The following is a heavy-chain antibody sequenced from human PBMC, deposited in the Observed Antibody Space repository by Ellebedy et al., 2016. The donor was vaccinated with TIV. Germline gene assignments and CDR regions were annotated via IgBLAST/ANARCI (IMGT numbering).Heavy chain of an antibody. CDR2: IDSTATFI. D-gene: IGHD1-26*01. CDR3: VRDLHWSYFD. Sequence: PGGSLRLSCAAYGFTFSSFTLNWVRQAPGKGLEWISSIDSTATFIDYADSVKGRFTISRDDAKGSVYLQMNSLRAEDTAVYYCVRDLHWSYFDWGQGTLVTVSS. V-gene: IGHV3-21*01. CDR1: GFTFSSFT. J-gene: IGHJ4*02.